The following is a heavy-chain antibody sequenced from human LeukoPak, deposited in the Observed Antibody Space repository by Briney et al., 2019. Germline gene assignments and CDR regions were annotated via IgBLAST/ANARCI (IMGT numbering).Heavy chain of an antibody. CDR1: GFTVSSNC. CDR2: IYSGGST. D-gene: IGHD1-26*01. V-gene: IGHV3-66*01. Sequence: GGSLRLSCAASGFTVSSNCMSWVRQAPGKGLEWVSVIYSGGSTYYADSVKGRFTISRDNSKNTLYLQMNSLRAEDTAVYYCAREVSGSYYPGTFDYWGQGTLVTVSS. J-gene: IGHJ4*02. CDR3: AREVSGSYYPGTFDY.